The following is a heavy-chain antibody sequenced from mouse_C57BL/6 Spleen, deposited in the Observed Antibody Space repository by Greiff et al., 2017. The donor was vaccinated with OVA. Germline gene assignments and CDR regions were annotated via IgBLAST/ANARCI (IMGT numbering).Heavy chain of an antibody. V-gene: IGHV1-54*01. CDR3: AIYYGSSWDWYFDV. CDR2: INPGSGGT. Sequence: VQLQQSGAELVRPGTSVKVSCKASGYAFTNYLIEWVKQRPGQGLEWIGVINPGSGGTNYNEKFKGKATLTADKSSSTAYMQLSSLTSEDSAVYFCAIYYGSSWDWYFDVWGTGTTVTVSS. J-gene: IGHJ1*03. CDR1: GYAFTNYL. D-gene: IGHD1-1*01.